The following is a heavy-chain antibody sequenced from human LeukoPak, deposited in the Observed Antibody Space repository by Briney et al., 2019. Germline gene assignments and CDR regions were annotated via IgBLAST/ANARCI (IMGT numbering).Heavy chain of an antibody. Sequence: ASVKVSCKASGYTFTDFYIHWVRQAPGQGLEWMGWINPNSGGTNYGQKFQGRVTMTRDTSISTAYIELSRLRSDDTAVYYCARVAVLMLYGSSFYYFDYWGQGALVTVSS. D-gene: IGHD2-8*01. V-gene: IGHV1-2*02. CDR2: INPNSGGT. CDR3: ARVAVLMLYGSSFYYFDY. J-gene: IGHJ4*02. CDR1: GYTFTDFY.